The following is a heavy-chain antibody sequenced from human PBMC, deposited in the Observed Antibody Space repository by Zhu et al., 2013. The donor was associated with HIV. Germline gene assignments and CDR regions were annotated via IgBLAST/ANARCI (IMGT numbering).Heavy chain of an antibody. CDR2: FIPIFNTA. D-gene: IGHD3-16*02. CDR3: ARESELMRSRYYGMEV. CDR1: GYTFTSYY. J-gene: IGHJ6*02. V-gene: IGHV1-69*06. Sequence: QVQLVQSGAEVKKPGASVKVSCKASGYTFTSYYMHWVRQAPGQGLEWMGAFIPIFNTANYAQKFQGRVSITTDKSTTTAYMELRSLRSGDTAVYYCARESELMRSRYYGMEVWGQGTTVTVSS.